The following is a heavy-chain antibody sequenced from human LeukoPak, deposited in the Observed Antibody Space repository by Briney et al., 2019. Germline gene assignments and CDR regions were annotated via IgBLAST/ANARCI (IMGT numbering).Heavy chain of an antibody. CDR3: ARDRRVSSGWYEGYFQH. CDR2: IWYDGSKK. J-gene: IGHJ1*01. CDR1: GFTFTNYG. D-gene: IGHD6-19*01. V-gene: IGHV3-33*01. Sequence: GGSLRLSCAASGFTFTNYGMQWVRQAPGKGLEWVAVIWYDGSKKYCADSVKGRFTISRDDSKNTLYLQMSNLRVEDTAVYYCARDRRVSSGWYEGYFQHWGQGTLVTVSS.